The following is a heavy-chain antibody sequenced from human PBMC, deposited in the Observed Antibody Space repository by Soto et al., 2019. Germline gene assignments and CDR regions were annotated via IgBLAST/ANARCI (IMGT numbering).Heavy chain of an antibody. CDR2: INPGNGNT. CDR3: ARGGYFDSSNYLAY. V-gene: IGHV1-3*01. D-gene: IGHD3-22*01. CDR1: GYTFTSYG. J-gene: IGHJ4*02. Sequence: ASVKVSCKASGYTFTSYGINWVRQAPGRGLEWMGWINPGNGNTKYSQQFQGRVVIDRDTSASTAYMELSSLRSEDTAVYYCARGGYFDSSNYLAYWGLGTLVTVSS.